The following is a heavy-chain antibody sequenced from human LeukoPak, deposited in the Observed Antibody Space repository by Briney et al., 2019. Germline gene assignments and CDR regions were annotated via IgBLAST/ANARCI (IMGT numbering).Heavy chain of an antibody. D-gene: IGHD5-12*01. CDR1: GGTFSSYA. J-gene: IGHJ3*02. CDR2: IISILGIA. V-gene: IGHV1-69*04. CDR3: ARGSRGYSGYDPRKGDAFDI. Sequence: SVKVSCKASGGTFSSYAISWARQAPGQGLEWMGRIISILGIANYAQKFQGRVTITADKSTSTAYMELSSLRSEDTAVYYCARGSRGYSGYDPRKGDAFDIWGQGTMVTVSS.